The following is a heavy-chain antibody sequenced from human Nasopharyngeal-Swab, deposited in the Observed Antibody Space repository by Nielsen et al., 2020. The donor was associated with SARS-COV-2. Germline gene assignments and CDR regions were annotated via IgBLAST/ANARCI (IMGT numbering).Heavy chain of an antibody. V-gene: IGHV1-3*01. CDR2: INAGNGNT. CDR1: GYTFTSYA. CDR3: ATNLYCSGGSCYQIQNWYFDL. Sequence: ASVKVSCKASGYTFTSYAMHWVRQAPGQRPEWMGWINAGNGNTKYSQKFQGRVTITRDTSASTAYMELSSLRSEDTAVYYCATNLYCSGGSCYQIQNWYFDLWGRGTLVTVSS. D-gene: IGHD2-15*01. J-gene: IGHJ2*01.